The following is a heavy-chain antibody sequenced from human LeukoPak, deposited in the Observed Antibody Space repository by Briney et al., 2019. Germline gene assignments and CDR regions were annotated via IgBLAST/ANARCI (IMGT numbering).Heavy chain of an antibody. V-gene: IGHV3-30*18. CDR1: GFTFSTYA. Sequence: PGGSLRLSCAASGFTFSTYAMYWARQAPGRGLEWVAFISYEGSTIYYADSVKGRFTISRDNSKNTLSLQMHSLRAEDTAVYYCAKDLATKYALDYWGQGTLVTVSS. CDR3: AKDLATKYALDY. D-gene: IGHD2-8*01. J-gene: IGHJ4*02. CDR2: ISYEGSTI.